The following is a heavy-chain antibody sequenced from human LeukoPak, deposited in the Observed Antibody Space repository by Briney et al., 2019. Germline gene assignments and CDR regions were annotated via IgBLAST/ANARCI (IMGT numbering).Heavy chain of an antibody. J-gene: IGHJ3*02. D-gene: IGHD6-19*01. CDR2: ISYIGLT. Sequence: SETLSLTSTLSGGSTTSGDYYWSWIRQPPGKGLECIGYISYIGLTSYSPSLKSRVTISVDTSRNQFSLKLSSVTAADTAVYYCARDYSSGVNCDAFDIWGQGTMVTVSS. V-gene: IGHV4-30-4*02. CDR1: GGSTTSGDYY. CDR3: ARDYSSGVNCDAFDI.